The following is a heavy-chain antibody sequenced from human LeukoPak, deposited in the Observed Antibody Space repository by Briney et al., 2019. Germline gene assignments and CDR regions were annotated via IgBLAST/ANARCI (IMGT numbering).Heavy chain of an antibody. J-gene: IGHJ4*02. D-gene: IGHD4-11*01. CDR2: IIPIFGTA. CDR1: GYTFTGYY. V-gene: IGHV1-69*13. Sequence: SVKVSCKASGYTFTGYYIHWVRQAPGQGLEWMGGIIPIFGTANYAQKFQGRVTITADESTSTAYMELSSLRPEDTAVYYCASLRTTLFPPGISVAGYWGQGTLVTVSS. CDR3: ASLRTTLFPPGISVAGY.